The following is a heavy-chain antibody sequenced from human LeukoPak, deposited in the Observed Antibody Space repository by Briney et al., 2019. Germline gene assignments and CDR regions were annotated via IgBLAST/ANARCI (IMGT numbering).Heavy chain of an antibody. CDR3: ARRQESYDSSGYQKPRAEYSQH. CDR2: MNPNSGNT. Sequence: ASVKVSCKASGYTFASYDINWVRQATGQGLEWMGWMNPNSGNTGYAQKLQGRVTMTRNTSTSTAYMELSSLRSEDTAVYYCARRQESYDSSGYQKPRAEYSQHWGQGTLVTVSS. J-gene: IGHJ1*01. D-gene: IGHD3-22*01. V-gene: IGHV1-8*01. CDR1: GYTFASYD.